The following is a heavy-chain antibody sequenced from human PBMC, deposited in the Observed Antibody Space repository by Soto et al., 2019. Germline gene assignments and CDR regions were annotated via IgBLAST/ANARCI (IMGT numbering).Heavy chain of an antibody. Sequence: XESLRLSCAASEFIFSSYGMHGVRQAPGKGLEWVALIWYDGSNKEYGDSVKGRFTISRDNSKNTLYLQINSLTAEDTAVYYCARDQYSNSIYYYGMDVWGQGTTVTVSS. CDR1: EFIFSSYG. CDR3: ARDQYSNSIYYYGMDV. D-gene: IGHD4-4*01. CDR2: IWYDGSNK. V-gene: IGHV3-33*01. J-gene: IGHJ6*02.